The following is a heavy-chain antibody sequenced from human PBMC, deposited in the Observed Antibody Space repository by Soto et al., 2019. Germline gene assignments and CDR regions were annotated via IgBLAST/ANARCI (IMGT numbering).Heavy chain of an antibody. Sequence: PGESLKISCKGSGYSFSSFWVGWVRQMPGKGLEWMGIIYPGDSDTRYSPSFQGQVTISVDKSVSTAYLQWSSLKASDTAVYYCTRSPTLRGVIVYMDVWGKGTTVTVS. CDR2: IYPGDSDT. CDR1: GYSFSSFW. D-gene: IGHD3-10*01. J-gene: IGHJ6*03. CDR3: TRSPTLRGVIVYMDV. V-gene: IGHV5-51*01.